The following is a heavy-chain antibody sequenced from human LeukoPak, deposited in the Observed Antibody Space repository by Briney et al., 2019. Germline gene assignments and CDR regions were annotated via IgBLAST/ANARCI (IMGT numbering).Heavy chain of an antibody. V-gene: IGHV3-48*02. CDR2: ISNSGSTM. J-gene: IGHJ1*01. CDR3: ATYSSLNRREFQY. CDR1: GFTFNSYS. D-gene: IGHD3-22*01. Sequence: GGSLTLSCAVSGFTFNSYSMNWVRQAPGKGLEWVAYISNSGSTMYYADSVKGRFTISRHNAKNSLYLQMNSLRDEDTAVYYCATYSSLNRREFQYWGQGTLLTVSS.